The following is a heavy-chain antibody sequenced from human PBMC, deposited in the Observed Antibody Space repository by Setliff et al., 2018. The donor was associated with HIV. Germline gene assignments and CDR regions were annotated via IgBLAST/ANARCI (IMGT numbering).Heavy chain of an antibody. D-gene: IGHD3-10*01. CDR1: GYTFTSSG. V-gene: IGHV1-18*01. J-gene: IGHJ6*03. CDR2: IGTYNGDT. Sequence: RASVKVSCKASGYTFTSSGITWVRQAPGQGLEWMGWIGTYNGDTNYAQKFQGRVTMTTDTSTSTAYMELRSLISDDTAVYYCAREGLRFGDRGYYMDVWGTGTAVTVSS. CDR3: AREGLRFGDRGYYMDV.